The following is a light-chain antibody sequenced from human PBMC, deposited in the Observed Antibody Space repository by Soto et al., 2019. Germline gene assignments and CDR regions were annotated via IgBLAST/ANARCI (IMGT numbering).Light chain of an antibody. J-gene: IGKJ4*01. CDR3: QQYGSSPAIT. V-gene: IGKV3-20*01. Sequence: EIVLTQSPGTLSLSPGERATLSCRASQNVCSNYLAWYHQKPGQAPRLLIYGASTRASGIPDRFSGSGSGTDVTLTISRLEPEDFAVYYCQQYGSSPAITFGGGTKVEIK. CDR1: QNVCSNY. CDR2: GAS.